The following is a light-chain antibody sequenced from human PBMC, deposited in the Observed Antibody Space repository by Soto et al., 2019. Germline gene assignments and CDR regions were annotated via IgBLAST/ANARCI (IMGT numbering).Light chain of an antibody. CDR2: GAF. V-gene: IGKV3-20*01. CDR1: HSVSSY. Sequence: EIVLTQSPATLSLSPGDRATLSCRASHSVSSYLAWYQHKPGQAPRLLIYGAFSRAAGIPDRFSGSGSGTDFTLTISRLEPEDFAVYYCQQYGSAPTFGQGTKLEIK. CDR3: QQYGSAPT. J-gene: IGKJ2*01.